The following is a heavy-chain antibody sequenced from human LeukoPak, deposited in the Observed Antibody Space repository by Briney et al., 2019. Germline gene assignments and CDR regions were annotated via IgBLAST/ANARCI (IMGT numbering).Heavy chain of an antibody. CDR1: GFTFRSYG. CDR3: ARDKGKIAAATKYYFDY. Sequence: PGGSLRLSCAASGFTFRSYGMHWVRQAPGKGLEWVAVIWYDGSNKYYADSVKGRFTISRDNSKNTLYLQMNSLRAEDTAVYYCARDKGKIAAATKYYFDYWGQGTLVTVSS. V-gene: IGHV3-33*08. J-gene: IGHJ4*02. D-gene: IGHD6-13*01. CDR2: IWYDGSNK.